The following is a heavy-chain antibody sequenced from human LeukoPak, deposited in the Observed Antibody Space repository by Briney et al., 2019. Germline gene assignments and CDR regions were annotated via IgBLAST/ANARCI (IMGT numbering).Heavy chain of an antibody. J-gene: IGHJ4*02. CDR2: FYSPGST. Sequence: GGSLRLSCAASGFTVTTKSMAWVRQAPGRGLEWVSVFYSPGSTYYADSVHGRCTISRDNSLNTLFLQMNSLRVEDTAVYYCAKFSGSGWGNYYFDCWGQGTLVTVSS. CDR3: AKFSGSGWGNYYFDC. V-gene: IGHV3-53*01. CDR1: GFTVTTKS. D-gene: IGHD6-19*01.